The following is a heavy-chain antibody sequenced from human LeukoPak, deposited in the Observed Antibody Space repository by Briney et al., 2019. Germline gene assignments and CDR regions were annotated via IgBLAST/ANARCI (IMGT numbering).Heavy chain of an antibody. CDR3: ARDHLSATVRSFDY. CDR1: GFTFDDYG. J-gene: IGHJ4*02. D-gene: IGHD5-12*01. CDR2: INWNGGST. V-gene: IGHV3-20*04. Sequence: GGSLRLSCAASGFTFDDYGMSWVRQAPGKGLEWVSGINWNGGSTAYADSVKGRFTISRDNAKNSLYLQMNSLRAEDTALYYCARDHLSATVRSFDYWGQGILVTVSS.